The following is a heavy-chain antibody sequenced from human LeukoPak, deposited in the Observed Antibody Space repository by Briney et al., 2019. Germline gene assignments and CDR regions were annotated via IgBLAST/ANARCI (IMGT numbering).Heavy chain of an antibody. CDR1: GYTFTTYG. CDR3: ARDLGYHLLTNYYYYGMDV. V-gene: IGHV1-18*01. J-gene: IGHJ6*02. Sequence: ASVKVSCKTSGYTFTTYGISWVRQAPGQGLEWMGWISPYNANTNYAQKLQGRVTMTTDTSTSTAYMELRSLRSDDTAVYYCARDLGYHLLTNYYYYGMDVWGQGTTVTVPS. CDR2: ISPYNANT. D-gene: IGHD2-2*01.